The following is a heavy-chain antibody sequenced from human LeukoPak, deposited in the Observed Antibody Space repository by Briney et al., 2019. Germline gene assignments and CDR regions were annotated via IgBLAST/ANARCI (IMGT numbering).Heavy chain of an antibody. V-gene: IGHV3-21*01. Sequence: GGSLRLSCAASGFTFSSYAMHWVRQAPGKGLEWVSSISSSSSYIYYADSVKGRFTISRDNAKNSLYLQMNSLRAEDTAVYYCARDPWPTDAFDIWGQGTMVTVSS. D-gene: IGHD5-12*01. CDR3: ARDPWPTDAFDI. CDR2: ISSSSSYI. CDR1: GFTFSSYA. J-gene: IGHJ3*02.